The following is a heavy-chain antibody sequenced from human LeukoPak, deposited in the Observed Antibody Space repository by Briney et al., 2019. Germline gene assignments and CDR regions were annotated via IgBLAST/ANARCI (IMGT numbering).Heavy chain of an antibody. CDR2: ISSSSTTL. CDR3: AREVGYCSGGSCYSYFDY. V-gene: IGHV3-48*02. J-gene: IGHJ4*02. D-gene: IGHD2-15*01. Sequence: PGGSLRLSCAASGFTFSSYSMNWVRQAPGKGLEWVSYISSSSTTLYYADSVKGRFTISRDNAKSSLYLQMNSLRDEDTAVYYCAREVGYCSGGSCYSYFDYWGQGTLVTVSS. CDR1: GFTFSSYS.